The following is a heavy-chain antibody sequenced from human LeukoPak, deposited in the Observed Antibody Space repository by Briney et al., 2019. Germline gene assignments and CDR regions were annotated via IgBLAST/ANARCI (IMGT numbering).Heavy chain of an antibody. D-gene: IGHD6-13*01. V-gene: IGHV3-23*01. CDR3: AKDSESSSWYQMHYYYGMDV. CDR2: ISGSGGST. J-gene: IGHJ6*02. CDR1: GFTFSSYA. Sequence: PGGSLRLSCAASGFTFSSYAMSWVRQAPGKGLEWVSAISGSGGSTYYADSVKGRFTISRDNSKNTLYLQMNSLRAEDTAVYYCAKDSESSSWYQMHYYYGMDVWGQGTTVTVSS.